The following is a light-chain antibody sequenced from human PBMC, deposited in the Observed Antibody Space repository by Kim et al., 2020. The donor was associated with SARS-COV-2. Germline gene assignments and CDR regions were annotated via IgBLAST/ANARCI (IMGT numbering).Light chain of an antibody. V-gene: IGKV3D-15*01. J-gene: IGKJ5*01. CDR1: QSVSSN. CDR3: QHYNDWPPIT. CDR2: GAS. Sequence: SPGKSAALSGRASQSVSSNLAWYQQKPGQAPRLLIYGASIRATGIPARFSGSGSGTEFTLTISSLQSEDSAVYYCQHYNDWPPITFGQGTRLEIK.